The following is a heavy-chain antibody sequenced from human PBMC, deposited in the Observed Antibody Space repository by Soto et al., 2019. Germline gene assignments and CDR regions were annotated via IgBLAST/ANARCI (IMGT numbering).Heavy chain of an antibody. CDR3: ARGLRRDCSSTSCQKYPRKNYYYYYGMDV. V-gene: IGHV3-11*06. CDR2: ISSSSGYT. D-gene: IGHD2-2*01. Sequence: VGSLRLSCAASGFTFSDYYMSWIRQAPGKGLEWVSYISSSSGYTNYADSVKGRFAISRDNAKNSLYLQMNSLRAEDTAVYYCARGLRRDCSSTSCQKYPRKNYYYYYGMDVWGQGTTVTVSS. J-gene: IGHJ6*02. CDR1: GFTFSDYY.